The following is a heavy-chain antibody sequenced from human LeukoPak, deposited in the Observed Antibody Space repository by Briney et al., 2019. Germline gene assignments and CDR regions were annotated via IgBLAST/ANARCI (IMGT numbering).Heavy chain of an antibody. CDR2: ISHSGST. CDR1: GGSFSDYH. Sequence: PSETLSLTCTVYGGSFSDYHWSWIRQPPGKGLEWIGEISHSGSTNYNPSLMGRATMSVDTSKNQFSLTLSSLPAADTAVYDCPRARGPTVLYYFEYWGQGARVPVPP. D-gene: IGHD3/OR15-3a*01. J-gene: IGHJ4*02. V-gene: IGHV4-34*01. CDR3: PRARGPTVLYYFEY.